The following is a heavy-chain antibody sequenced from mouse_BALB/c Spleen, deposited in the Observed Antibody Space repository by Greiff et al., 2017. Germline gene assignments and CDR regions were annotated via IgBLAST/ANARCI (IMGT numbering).Heavy chain of an antibody. D-gene: IGHD2-3*01. Sequence: QIQLQQSGAELARPGASVKMSCKASGYTFTSYTMHWVKQRPGQGLEWIGYINPSSGYTNYNQKFKDKATLTADKSSSTAYMQLSSLTSEDSAVYYCAWLLRDFDVWGAGTTVTVSS. J-gene: IGHJ1*01. CDR2: INPSSGYT. CDR1: GYTFTSYT. CDR3: AWLLRDFDV. V-gene: IGHV1-4*01.